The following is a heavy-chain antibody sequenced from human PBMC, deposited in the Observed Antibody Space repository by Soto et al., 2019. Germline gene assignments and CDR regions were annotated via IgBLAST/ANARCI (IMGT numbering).Heavy chain of an antibody. CDR1: GGSISSYY. J-gene: IGHJ5*02. D-gene: IGHD2-15*01. CDR2: IYYSGST. Sequence: PSETLSLTCTVSGGSISSYYWSWIRQPPGKGLEWIGYIYYSGSTNYNPSLKSRVTISVDTSKNQFSLKLSSVTAADTAVYYCARAIPLGYCSGGSCYGWFDPWGQGTLVTVSS. CDR3: ARAIPLGYCSGGSCYGWFDP. V-gene: IGHV4-59*01.